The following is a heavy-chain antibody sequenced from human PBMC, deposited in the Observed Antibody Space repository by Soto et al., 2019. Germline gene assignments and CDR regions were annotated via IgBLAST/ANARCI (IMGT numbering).Heavy chain of an antibody. CDR1: GFTSSSCA. J-gene: IGHJ4*02. Sequence: EVQLLDSGGGLVQPGGSLRLSCVASGFTSSSCAMRWVRQAPGKGLEWVSGISASGGSTYYADSVKGRFTISRDNSKNTLYLQMNSLRAEDTAVYYCATPGLVTGRYFFHDWGQGTLVTVCS. CDR3: ATPGLVTGRYFFHD. CDR2: ISASGGST. V-gene: IGHV3-23*01. D-gene: IGHD2-8*02.